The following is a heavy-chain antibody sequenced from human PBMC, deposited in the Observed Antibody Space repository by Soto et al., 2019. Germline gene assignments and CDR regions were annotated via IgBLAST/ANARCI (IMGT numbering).Heavy chain of an antibody. CDR2: IYSGGST. V-gene: IGHV3-66*01. Sequence: PGGCLRLCCAASGFSVRSKYMSWVRQAPGKGLEWVSVIYSGGSTYYADSVKGRFTISRDNSKNTLYLQMNSLRAEDTAVYYCARDRIAVAGNPEYFQHWGQGTLVTVSS. CDR3: ARDRIAVAGNPEYFQH. CDR1: GFSVRSKY. D-gene: IGHD6-19*01. J-gene: IGHJ1*01.